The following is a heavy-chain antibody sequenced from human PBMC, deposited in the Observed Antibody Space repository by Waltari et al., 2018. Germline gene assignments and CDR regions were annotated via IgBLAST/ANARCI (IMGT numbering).Heavy chain of an antibody. J-gene: IGHJ4*02. CDR1: GFTFSSYG. CDR2: IRYDGSYK. Sequence: QVQLVESGGGVVQPGGSLRLSCAASGFTFSSYGMHWVRQAPGKGLEWVAFIRYDGSYKYYADSVKGRFTISRDNSKNTLYLQMNSLRAEDTAVYYCAKDATSGDLDYWGQGTLVTVSS. D-gene: IGHD4-17*01. V-gene: IGHV3-30*02. CDR3: AKDATSGDLDY.